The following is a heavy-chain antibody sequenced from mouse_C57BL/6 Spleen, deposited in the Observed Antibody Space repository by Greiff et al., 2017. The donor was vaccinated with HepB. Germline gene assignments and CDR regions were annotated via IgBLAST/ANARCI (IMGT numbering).Heavy chain of an antibody. CDR2: ISSGSSTI. V-gene: IGHV5-17*01. J-gene: IGHJ3*01. D-gene: IGHD1-1*01. CDR3: ARGDGFPFGY. Sequence: DVMLVESGGGLVKPGASLKLSCAASGFTFSDYGMHWVRKDPEKGLEWVAYISSGSSTIYYADTVKGRFTISRDNAKNTLFLEMTRLRSEDTAMYYCARGDGFPFGYWGDGILVSVSA. CDR1: GFTFSDYG.